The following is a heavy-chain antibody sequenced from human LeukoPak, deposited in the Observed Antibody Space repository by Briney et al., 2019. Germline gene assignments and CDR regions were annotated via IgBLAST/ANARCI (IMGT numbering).Heavy chain of an antibody. CDR3: ARGNYYDSSGLDWFDP. CDR2: IYHSGST. V-gene: IGHV4-30-2*01. CDR1: GGSISSGGYS. J-gene: IGHJ5*02. D-gene: IGHD3-22*01. Sequence: SQTLSLTCADSGGSISSGGYSWSWIRQPPGKGLEWIGYIYHSGSTYYNPSLKSRVTISVDRSKNQFSLKLSSVTAADTAVYYCARGNYYDSSGLDWFDPWGQGTLVTVSS.